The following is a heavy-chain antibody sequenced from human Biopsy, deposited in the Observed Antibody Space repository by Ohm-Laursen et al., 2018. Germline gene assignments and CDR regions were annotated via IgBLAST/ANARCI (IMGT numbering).Heavy chain of an antibody. CDR3: THHYDASDDVFDI. V-gene: IGHV3-15*01. CDR1: GFTFSHAW. J-gene: IGHJ3*02. Sequence: ETLSLTCAASGFTFSHAWMSWVRQAPGKGLEWVGRIKNEIDGGTTDYAAPVKGRFTILRDDSKNMLFLQMDSLKTEDTAVYYCTHHYDASDDVFDIWGQGTVVTVSS. D-gene: IGHD3-22*01. CDR2: IKNEIDGGTT.